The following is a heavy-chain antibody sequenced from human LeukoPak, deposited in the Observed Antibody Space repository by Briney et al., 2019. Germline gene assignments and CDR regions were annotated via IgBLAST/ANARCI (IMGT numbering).Heavy chain of an antibody. Sequence: PGGSLRLSCAASGFTFSSYLMTWVRQAPGRGLEWVASIKADESEKYYEDSVKDRFTVSRDNAKNSLYLQVSSLRAEDTAIYYCARGGWSRFEYWGQGTLVTVSS. CDR1: GFTFSSYL. J-gene: IGHJ4*02. D-gene: IGHD2-15*01. CDR3: ARGGWSRFEY. V-gene: IGHV3-7*01. CDR2: IKADESEK.